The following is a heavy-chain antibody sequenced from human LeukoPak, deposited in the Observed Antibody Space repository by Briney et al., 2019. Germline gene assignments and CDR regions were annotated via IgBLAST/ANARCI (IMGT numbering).Heavy chain of an antibody. CDR2: IYFGGTT. V-gene: IGHV3-53*01. CDR3: ARGDGVYVY. J-gene: IGHJ4*02. Sequence: PGGSLRLSCAASRFIFSDYYMSWIRQAPGQGLEWVSVIYFGGTTYYADSVKGRFTISRDNSKNTVYLQMNSLRVEDTAVYYCARGDGVYVYWGQGTLVTVSS. CDR1: RFIFSDYY. D-gene: IGHD5/OR15-5a*01.